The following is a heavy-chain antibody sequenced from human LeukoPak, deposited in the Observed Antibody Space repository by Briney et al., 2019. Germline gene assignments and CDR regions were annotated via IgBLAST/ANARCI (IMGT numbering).Heavy chain of an antibody. Sequence: PSETLSLTCTVSGGSISSSSYYWGWIRQPPGKGLEWIGNIFYSGSTYYNPSLKNRVTISVDTSKNQFSLKVNSVTAADTAVYYCVQYCSGGGRYFNWFDPWGQGTLVIVSS. D-gene: IGHD2-15*01. V-gene: IGHV4-39*01. CDR3: VQYCSGGGRYFNWFDP. J-gene: IGHJ5*02. CDR1: GGSISSSSYY. CDR2: IFYSGST.